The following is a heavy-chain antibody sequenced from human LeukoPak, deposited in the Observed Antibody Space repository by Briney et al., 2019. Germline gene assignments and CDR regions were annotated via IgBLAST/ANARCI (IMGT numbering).Heavy chain of an antibody. CDR1: GYTFSDYY. V-gene: IGHV1-2*02. J-gene: IGHJ4*02. D-gene: IGHD3-10*01. Sequence: ASVKVSCKASGYTFSDYYMHWVRQAPGQGLEWMGWINPDSGGTNSAQKFQGRVTMTRDTSISTAYMGLSSLTSDDTAVYYCAAFPSYASGSFWGQGTLVTVSS. CDR3: AAFPSYASGSF. CDR2: INPDSGGT.